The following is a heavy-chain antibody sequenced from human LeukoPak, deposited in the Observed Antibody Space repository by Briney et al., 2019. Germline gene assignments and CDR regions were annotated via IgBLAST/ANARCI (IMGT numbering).Heavy chain of an antibody. Sequence: PSETLSLTCTVSGGSISSYYWSWLRQPPGKGLEWIGSIYYSGSTYYNPSLKSRVTISVDTSKNQFSLKLSSVTAADTAVYYCARVYGAAGYFDPWGQGTLVTVSS. CDR2: IYYSGST. J-gene: IGHJ5*02. CDR1: GGSISSYY. D-gene: IGHD6-13*01. CDR3: ARVYGAAGYFDP. V-gene: IGHV4-59*12.